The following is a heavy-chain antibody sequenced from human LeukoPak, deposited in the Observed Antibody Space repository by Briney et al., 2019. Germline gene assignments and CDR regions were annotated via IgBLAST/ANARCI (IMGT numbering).Heavy chain of an antibody. J-gene: IGHJ6*03. CDR3: ARSDFWSGYSHYMDV. CDR1: GYTFTSYG. D-gene: IGHD3-3*01. V-gene: IGHV1-2*02. CDR2: INPNSGDT. Sequence: ASVKVSCKASGYTFTSYGISWVRQAPGQGLEWMGWINPNSGDTISAQKFEGRVTMTRDTSITTAYMEVSRLRSDDTAVYHCARSDFWSGYSHYMDVWGKGTTVTVSS.